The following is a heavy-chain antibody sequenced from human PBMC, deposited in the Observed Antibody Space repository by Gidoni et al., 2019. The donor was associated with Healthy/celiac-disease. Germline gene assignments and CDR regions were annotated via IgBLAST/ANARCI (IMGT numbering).Heavy chain of an antibody. CDR3: AKPPYTAMALYAFDI. Sequence: ELQLLESGGGLVQPGGSLSLSFAASGFPFTSYAMSWVRQAPGKGLEWVSAISGSGGSTYYADSVKGRFTISRDNSKNTLYLQMNSLRAEDTAVYYCAKPPYTAMALYAFDIWGQGTMVTVSS. V-gene: IGHV3-23*01. CDR2: ISGSGGST. CDR1: GFPFTSYA. D-gene: IGHD5-18*01. J-gene: IGHJ3*02.